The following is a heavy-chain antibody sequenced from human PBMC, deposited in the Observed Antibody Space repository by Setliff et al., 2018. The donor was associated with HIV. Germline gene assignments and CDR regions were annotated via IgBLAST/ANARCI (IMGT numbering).Heavy chain of an antibody. J-gene: IGHJ4*02. CDR1: GGSFSGYY. CDR3: ARDSARKGGSPVV. CDR2: INHSGST. Sequence: SETLSLTCAVYGGSFSGYYWSWIRQPPGKGLEWIGEINHSGSTNYNPSLKSRVTISVDTSKNQFSLKLSSVTAADTAVYYCARDSARKGGSPVVWGQGTLVTVSS. V-gene: IGHV4-34*01. D-gene: IGHD3-22*01.